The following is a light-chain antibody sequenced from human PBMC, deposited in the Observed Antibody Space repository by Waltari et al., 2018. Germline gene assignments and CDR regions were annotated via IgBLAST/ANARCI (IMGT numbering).Light chain of an antibody. V-gene: IGKV3-20*01. J-gene: IGKJ1*01. CDR2: DAS. Sequence: EIVLTQSTGTLSLSPGERATVSCRASQSVSRSLAWYQQKPGQAPRLLIYDASTRATGIPDRFSGSGSGTDFSLTISRLEPEDFAVYYCQKYVSLPATFGQGTKVEIK. CDR1: QSVSRS. CDR3: QKYVSLPAT.